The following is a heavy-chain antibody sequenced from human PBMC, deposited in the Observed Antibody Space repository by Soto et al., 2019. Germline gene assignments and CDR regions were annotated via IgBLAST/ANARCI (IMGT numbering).Heavy chain of an antibody. CDR2: ISYDGSNK. CDR1: GFTFSSYG. J-gene: IGHJ6*02. Sequence: GGSQSLSCAASGFTFSSYGMHWVRQAPGKGLEWVAVISYDGSNKYYADSVKGRFTISRDNSKNTLYLQMNSLRAEDTAVYYCAKDVNYYYYGMDVWGQGTTVTVSS. V-gene: IGHV3-30*18. CDR3: AKDVNYYYYGMDV.